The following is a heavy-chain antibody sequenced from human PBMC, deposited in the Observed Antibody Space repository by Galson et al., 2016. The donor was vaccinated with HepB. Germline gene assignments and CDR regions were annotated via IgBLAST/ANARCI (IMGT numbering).Heavy chain of an antibody. CDR3: ARYGSWTGFEY. CDR2: ISDRGSA. D-gene: IGHD3/OR15-3a*01. Sequence: TLSLTCTVSAGTINTHGYFWSWIRQHPERGLEWIGYISDRGSAYFNPSLKSRTTISIDTSQNQFSLDLTSVTAADTAVYLCARYGSWTGFEYWGQGTLVTVSA. V-gene: IGHV4-31*03. J-gene: IGHJ4*02. CDR1: AGTINTHGYF.